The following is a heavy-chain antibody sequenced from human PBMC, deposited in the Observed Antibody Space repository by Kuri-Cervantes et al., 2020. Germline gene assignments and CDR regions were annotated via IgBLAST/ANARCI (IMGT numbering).Heavy chain of an antibody. V-gene: IGHV4-28*02. CDR1: GFSLSTSGVG. D-gene: IGHD4-17*01. CDR3: ARFGDYGDAAFDS. CDR2: IYINGSS. Sequence: SGPTLVKPTQTLALTCTVSGFSLSTSGVGVGWIRQPPGKALEWLGRIYINGSSRYNPSFKSRVTFSVDKSKNQFSLQLNSVTAADTAVYYCARFGDYGDAAFDSWGQGTLVTVSS. J-gene: IGHJ4*02.